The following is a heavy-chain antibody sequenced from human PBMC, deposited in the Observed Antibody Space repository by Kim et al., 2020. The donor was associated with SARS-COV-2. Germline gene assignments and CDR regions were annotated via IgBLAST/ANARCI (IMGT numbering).Heavy chain of an antibody. V-gene: IGHV3-30*04. Sequence: GGSLRLSCAASGFTFSSYAMHWVRQAPGKGLEWVAVISYDGSNKYHADSVKGRFTISRGNSKNTLYLQMNSLRAEDTAVYYCARDPLLWFGELFPGYYYYGMDVWGQGTTVTVSS. D-gene: IGHD3-10*01. CDR3: ARDPLLWFGELFPGYYYYGMDV. J-gene: IGHJ6*02. CDR2: ISYDGSNK. CDR1: GFTFSSYA.